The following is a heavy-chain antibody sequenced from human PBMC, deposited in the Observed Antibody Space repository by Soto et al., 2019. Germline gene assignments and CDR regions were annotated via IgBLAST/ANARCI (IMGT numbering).Heavy chain of an antibody. CDR1: GFTFSSYG. CDR2: ISYDGSNK. CDR3: ANVHAAAGKVSLDY. Sequence: GWSLRLSCAASGFTFSSYGMHLVRQAPGKGLEWVAVISYDGSNKYYADSVKGRFTISRDNSKKTLYLQMNSLRAEDTAVYYCANVHAAAGKVSLDYWGQGTLVTVSS. D-gene: IGHD6-13*01. V-gene: IGHV3-30*18. J-gene: IGHJ4*02.